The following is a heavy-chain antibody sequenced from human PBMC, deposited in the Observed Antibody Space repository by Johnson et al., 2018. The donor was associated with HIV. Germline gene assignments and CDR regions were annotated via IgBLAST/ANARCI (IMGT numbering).Heavy chain of an antibody. CDR1: GFTFSSYA. CDR2: ISYDGSNK. J-gene: IGHJ3*02. D-gene: IGHD1-26*01. V-gene: IGHV3-30-3*01. CDR3: ARLEELLRAFDI. Sequence: QVQLVESGGGVVQPGRSLSLSCAAYGFTFSSYAMYWVRQAPGKGLEWVAFISYDGSNKYYADSVKGRFTISRDNSKNTLYLQMNSLRAEDTAVYYCARLEELLRAFDIWGQGTMVTVSS.